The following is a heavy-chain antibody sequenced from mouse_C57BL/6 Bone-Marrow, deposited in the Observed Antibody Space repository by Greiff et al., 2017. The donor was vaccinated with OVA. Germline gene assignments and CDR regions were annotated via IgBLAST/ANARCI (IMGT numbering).Heavy chain of an antibody. CDR1: GYTFTSYW. J-gene: IGHJ3*01. V-gene: IGHV1-69*01. CDR3: ASLYDYDGAY. CDR2: IDPSDSYT. D-gene: IGHD2-4*01. Sequence: QVQLQQPGAELVMPGASVKLSCKASGYTFTSYWMHWVKQRPGQGLEWIGEIDPSDSYTNYNQKFKGKSTLTVDKSSSTAYMQLSSLTSEDSAVYYCASLYDYDGAYWGQGTLVTVSA.